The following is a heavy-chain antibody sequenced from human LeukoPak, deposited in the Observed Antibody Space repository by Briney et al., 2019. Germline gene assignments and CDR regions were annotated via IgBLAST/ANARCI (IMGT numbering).Heavy chain of an antibody. CDR3: ARRFSNSHFDY. Sequence: PSETLSLTCAVSGYSISSGYYWGWIRQPPGKGLEWIGNIYHSGSTYYNPSLNSRVTISVDTSKNQFSLKLSSVTAADTAVYYCARRFSNSHFDYWGQGTLVTVSS. V-gene: IGHV4-38-2*01. D-gene: IGHD6-6*01. CDR1: GYSISSGYY. CDR2: IYHSGST. J-gene: IGHJ4*02.